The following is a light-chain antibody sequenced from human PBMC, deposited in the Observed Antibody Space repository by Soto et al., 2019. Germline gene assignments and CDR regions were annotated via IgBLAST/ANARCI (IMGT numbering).Light chain of an antibody. V-gene: IGKV1-39*01. CDR1: QSISNS. CDR3: QTTYRAPWT. J-gene: IGKJ1*01. Sequence: DIQVTQYPSSLSASVGDRITITCRASQSISNSLNWYQRKPGKAPKLLIYGASSFVNGVPSMFSGSGSVTDFTLTISSLQPEDFATHYCQTTYRAPWTFGQGTKVEIK. CDR2: GAS.